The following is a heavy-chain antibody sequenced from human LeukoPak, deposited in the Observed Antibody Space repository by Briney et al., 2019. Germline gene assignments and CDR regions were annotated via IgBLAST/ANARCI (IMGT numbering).Heavy chain of an antibody. J-gene: IGHJ6*02. D-gene: IGHD6-13*01. CDR1: GFTFSSYS. CDR3: ARDKKTAAAGTDYYYYYGMDV. CDR2: ISSSSSYI. V-gene: IGHV3-21*01. Sequence: GGSLRLSCAASGFTFSSYSMNWVSQAPGKGLEWVSSISSSSSYIYYADSVKGRFTISRDNAKNSLYLQMNSLRAEDTAVYYCARDKKTAAAGTDYYYYYGMDVWGQGTTVTVSS.